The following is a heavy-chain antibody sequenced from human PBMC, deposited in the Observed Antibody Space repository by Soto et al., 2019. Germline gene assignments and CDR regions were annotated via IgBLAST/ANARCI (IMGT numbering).Heavy chain of an antibody. CDR3: ARLNRDYYYYGMDV. Sequence: SETLSLTCAVSGDPIISSKWCTWVRQTPGKGLEWIGKIDQNGITNYNPSLESRVTILKDNSKNQLSLKLTSVTAVDSAVYYCARLNRDYYYYGMDVWGQGATVTVSS. J-gene: IGHJ6*02. V-gene: IGHV4-4*02. CDR1: GDPIISSKW. CDR2: IDQNGIT.